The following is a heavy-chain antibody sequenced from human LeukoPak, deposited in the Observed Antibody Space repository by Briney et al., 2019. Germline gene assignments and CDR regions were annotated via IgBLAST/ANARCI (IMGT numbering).Heavy chain of an antibody. J-gene: IGHJ6*02. V-gene: IGHV3-21*01. CDR3: ARVPGYCSSTSCLSYGMDV. CDR2: ISSSSSYI. CDR1: GFTFSSYT. D-gene: IGHD2-2*01. Sequence: GGSLRLSCAASGFTFSSYTMSWVRQAPGKGLEWASSISSSSSYIYYADSVKGRFTISRDNAKNSLYLQMNSLRAEDTAVYYCARVPGYCSSTSCLSYGMDVWGQGTTVTVSS.